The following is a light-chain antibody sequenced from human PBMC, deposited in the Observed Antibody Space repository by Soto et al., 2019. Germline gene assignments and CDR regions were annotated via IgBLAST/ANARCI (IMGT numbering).Light chain of an antibody. Sequence: QSVLTQPPSASGTPGQRVTISWSGSSSNIGINTVNWYQQVPGTAPKLLIYTDNQRPSGVPDRFSGSKSGTSASLAISGLQSEDEADYYCAAWDDSLNGLYVFGTGTKVTVL. V-gene: IGLV1-44*01. J-gene: IGLJ1*01. CDR3: AAWDDSLNGLYV. CDR2: TDN. CDR1: SSNIGINT.